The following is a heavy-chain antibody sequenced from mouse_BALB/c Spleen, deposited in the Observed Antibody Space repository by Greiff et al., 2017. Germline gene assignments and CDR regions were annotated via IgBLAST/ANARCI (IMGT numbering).Heavy chain of an antibody. Sequence: VESGGGLVKPGGSLKLSCAASGFTFSSYAMSWVRQTPEKRLEWVASISSGGSTYYPDSVKGRFTISRDNARNILYLQMSSLRSEDTAMYYCARGGYYYGSGDAMDYWGQGTSVTVSS. D-gene: IGHD1-1*01. V-gene: IGHV5-6-5*01. CDR1: GFTFSSYA. CDR2: ISSGGST. J-gene: IGHJ4*01. CDR3: ARGGYYYGSGDAMDY.